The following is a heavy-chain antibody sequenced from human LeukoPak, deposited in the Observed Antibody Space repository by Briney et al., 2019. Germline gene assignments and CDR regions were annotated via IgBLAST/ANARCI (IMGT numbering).Heavy chain of an antibody. D-gene: IGHD2-2*02. CDR3: ARQGVVVPAAILGGGYFDY. Sequence: PSETLSLTCAVSGGSISSSNWWSWVRQPPGKGLEWIGEIYHSGSTYYNPSLKSRVTISVDTSKNQFSLKLSSVTAADTAVYYCARQGVVVPAAILGGGYFDYWGQGTLVTVSS. J-gene: IGHJ4*02. CDR2: IYHSGST. V-gene: IGHV4-4*02. CDR1: GGSISSSNW.